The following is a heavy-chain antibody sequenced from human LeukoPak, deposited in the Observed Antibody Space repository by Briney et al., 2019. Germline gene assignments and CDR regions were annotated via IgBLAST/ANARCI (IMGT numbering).Heavy chain of an antibody. CDR1: GDSVSSGSYY. CDR2: IYYSGTT. D-gene: IGHD3-9*01. J-gene: IGHJ5*02. V-gene: IGHV4-61*01. CDR3: ARGTILPRDLYYDILTGYFNTQPHNWFDP. Sequence: PSETLSLTCTVSGDSVSSGSYYWSWIRQPPGKGLEWIGYIYYSGTTNYNPSLKSRVTISVDTSKNQFSLKLSSVTAADTAVYYCARGTILPRDLYYDILTGYFNTQPHNWFDPWGQGTLVTVSS.